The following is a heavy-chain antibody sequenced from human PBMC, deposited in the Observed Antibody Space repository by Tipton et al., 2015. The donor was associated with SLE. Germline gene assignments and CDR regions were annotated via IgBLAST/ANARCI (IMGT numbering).Heavy chain of an antibody. Sequence: TLSLTCTVSGGSISSSSYYWGWIRQPPGKGLEWIGSIYYSGSTYYNPSLKSRVTISVDTSKNQFSLKLSSVTAADTAVYYCARSITIFWSGRGYFDYWGQGTLVTVSS. D-gene: IGHD3-3*01. V-gene: IGHV4-39*07. CDR1: GGSISSSSYY. CDR2: IYYSGST. CDR3: ARSITIFWSGRGYFDY. J-gene: IGHJ4*02.